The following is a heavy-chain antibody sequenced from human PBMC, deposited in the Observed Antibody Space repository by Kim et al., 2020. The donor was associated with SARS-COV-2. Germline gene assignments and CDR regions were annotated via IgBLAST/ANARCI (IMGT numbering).Heavy chain of an antibody. D-gene: IGHD5-12*01. CDR3: ARGLGYDY. J-gene: IGHJ4*02. CDR2: SP. V-gene: IGHV4-34*01. Sequence: SPNDTPSPQSRLTISVDTSKNQSSLKLSSVTAADTAVYYCARGLGYDYWGQGTLVTVSS.